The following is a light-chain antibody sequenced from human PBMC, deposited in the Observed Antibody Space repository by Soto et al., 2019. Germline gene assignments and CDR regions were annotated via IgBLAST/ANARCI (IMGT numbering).Light chain of an antibody. CDR3: QQLNSYPQT. CDR1: QSISSC. V-gene: IGKV1-9*01. CDR2: AAS. Sequence: QMAESVNSLDPGVGRIINNNCRASQSISSCLNWYQQKPGKAPKLLIYAASTLQSGVPSRFSGSGSGTEFNLTIRTLQPEDFATHYCQQLNSYPQTFGQGTKVDI. J-gene: IGKJ1*01.